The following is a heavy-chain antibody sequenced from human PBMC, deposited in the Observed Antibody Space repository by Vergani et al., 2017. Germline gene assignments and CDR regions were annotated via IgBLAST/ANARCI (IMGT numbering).Heavy chain of an antibody. Sequence: QVQLQQWGAGLLKPSETLSLTCAVYGGSFSGYYWSWIRQPPGKGLEWIGEINHSGSTNYNTSLKSRGTISVDTSKNQFSLKLSSVTAADTAVYYCRAAAGTRGYFDYWGQGTLVTVSS. CDR3: RAAAGTRGYFDY. CDR2: INHSGST. J-gene: IGHJ4*02. V-gene: IGHV4-34*03. CDR1: GGSFSGYY. D-gene: IGHD6-13*01.